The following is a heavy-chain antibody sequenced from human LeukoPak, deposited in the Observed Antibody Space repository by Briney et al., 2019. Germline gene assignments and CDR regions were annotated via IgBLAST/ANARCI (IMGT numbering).Heavy chain of an antibody. V-gene: IGHV4-34*01. CDR2: INHSGST. D-gene: IGHD3-10*01. Sequence: KPPETLSLTCAVYGGSFSGYYWSWIRQPPGKGLEWIGEINHSGSTNYNPSLKSRVTISVDTSKNQFSLKLSSVTAADTAVYYCARGHYHGSGSYDYWGQGTLVTVSS. J-gene: IGHJ4*02. CDR3: ARGHYHGSGSYDY. CDR1: GGSFSGYY.